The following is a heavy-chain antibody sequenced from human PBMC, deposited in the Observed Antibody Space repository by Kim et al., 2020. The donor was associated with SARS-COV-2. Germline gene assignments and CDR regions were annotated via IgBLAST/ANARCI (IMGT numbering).Heavy chain of an antibody. CDR1: GFTFSSYT. Sequence: GGSLRLSCAASGFTFSSYTMNWVRQAPGKGLEWVSTISSTSTYIYYADSVKGRITISRDNAKNSLYLQVNSLTVEDTAVYYCVRDLGIGDSWGQGTLVT. V-gene: IGHV3-21*06. CDR2: ISSTSTYI. D-gene: IGHD3-16*01. CDR3: VRDLGIGDS. J-gene: IGHJ4*02.